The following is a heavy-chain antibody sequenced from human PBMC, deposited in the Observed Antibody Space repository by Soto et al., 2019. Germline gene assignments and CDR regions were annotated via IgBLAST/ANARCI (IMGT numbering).Heavy chain of an antibody. Sequence: PSETLSLTCTVSGGSISGYYWTWIRQPPGKGLEWVGSLFYGGTTDYNPSLKSRLTMSLDTSKNHFSLKLRSVTAADTAVYYCARHRGPAPVSWGQGPLVTVPS. CDR1: GGSISGYY. V-gene: IGHV4-39*01. CDR2: LFYGGTT. CDR3: ARHRGPAPVS. J-gene: IGHJ5*02.